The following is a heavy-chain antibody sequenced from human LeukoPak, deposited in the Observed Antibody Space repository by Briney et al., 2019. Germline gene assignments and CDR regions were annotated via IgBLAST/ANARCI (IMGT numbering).Heavy chain of an antibody. Sequence: SETLSLTCTVSGGSISGYYWSWIRQPPGKGLEWIGYIYYSGSTNYNPSLKSRVTISVDTSKNQFSLKLSSVTAADTAVYYCARGWSAQYLTVTTFDYWGQGTLVTVSS. CDR2: IYYSGST. CDR3: ARGWSAQYLTVTTFDY. D-gene: IGHD4-17*01. V-gene: IGHV4-59*01. J-gene: IGHJ4*02. CDR1: GGSISGYY.